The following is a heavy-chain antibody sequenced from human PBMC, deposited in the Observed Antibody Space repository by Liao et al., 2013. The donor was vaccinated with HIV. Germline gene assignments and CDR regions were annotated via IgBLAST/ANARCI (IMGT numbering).Heavy chain of an antibody. V-gene: IGHV4-4*07. CDR1: GASIYSYY. Sequence: QVQLQESGPGLVKPSETLSLTCAVSGASIYSYYWGWIRQPAGRGLEWIGRIQTSGGTKYNPSLKSRVIMSLDTSNNQFSLKLSSVTAADTAVYYCARGPYGLQYFQHWGQGTLVTVSS. CDR2: IQTSGGT. J-gene: IGHJ1*01. CDR3: ARGPYGLQYFQH. D-gene: IGHD3-10*01.